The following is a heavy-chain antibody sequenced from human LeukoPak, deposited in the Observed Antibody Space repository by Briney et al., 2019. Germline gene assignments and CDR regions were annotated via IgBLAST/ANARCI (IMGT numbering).Heavy chain of an antibody. J-gene: IGHJ4*02. CDR3: ARDPGSGNFDY. CDR2: ISWNSGSI. CDR1: GFTFDDYA. V-gene: IGHV3-9*01. Sequence: QAGGSLRLSCAASGFTFDDYAMHWVRQVPGKGLEWVSGISWNSGSIGYADSVKGRFTISRDNAKNSLYLQMNSLRAEDTAVYYCARDPGSGNFDYWGQGTLVTVSS. D-gene: IGHD1-26*01.